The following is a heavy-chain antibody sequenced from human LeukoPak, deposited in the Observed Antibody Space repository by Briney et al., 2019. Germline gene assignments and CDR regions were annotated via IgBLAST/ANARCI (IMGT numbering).Heavy chain of an antibody. V-gene: IGHV3-74*01. CDR1: GFTFSSFW. D-gene: IGHD6-6*01. CDR3: TRDPRHFDS. CDR2: IKSDGSST. J-gene: IGHJ5*01. Sequence: GGSLRLSCAASGFTFSSFWMHWVRQAPGKGLVWVSRIKSDGSSTSYADSVKGRFTISRDNANNTLYLQMSSLRAEDTAVYYCTRDPRHFDSCGQGTLVTVSS.